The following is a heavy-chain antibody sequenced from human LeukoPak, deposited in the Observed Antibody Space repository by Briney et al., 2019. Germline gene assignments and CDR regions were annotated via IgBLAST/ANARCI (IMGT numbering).Heavy chain of an antibody. CDR1: GGSISSSSYY. D-gene: IGHD3-10*01. J-gene: IGHJ4*02. CDR2: IYYSGST. V-gene: IGHV4-39*07. Sequence: SETLSLTCTVSGGSISSSSYYWGWIRQPPGKGLEWIGSIYYSGSTYYNPSLKSRVTISVDTSKNQFSLKLSTVTAADTAVYYCAEYGSGSYFVYWGQGTLVTVSS. CDR3: AEYGSGSYFVY.